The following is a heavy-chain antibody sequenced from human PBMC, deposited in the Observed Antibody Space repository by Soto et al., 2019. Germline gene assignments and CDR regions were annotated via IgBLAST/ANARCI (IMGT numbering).Heavy chain of an antibody. V-gene: IGHV1-18*01. J-gene: IGHJ4*01. CDR2: INAYNGNT. D-gene: IGHD2-2*01. CDR1: GYTFSSYG. Sequence: PSVKVSCKASGYTFSSYGISWVRQAPGQGLEWLGWINAYNGNTNYAQKFQGRVTITTDTSTSTAYMELKSLRSDDTAVYYCAGSSSFYSTFDYWGQGTLVTVSS. CDR3: AGSSSFYSTFDY.